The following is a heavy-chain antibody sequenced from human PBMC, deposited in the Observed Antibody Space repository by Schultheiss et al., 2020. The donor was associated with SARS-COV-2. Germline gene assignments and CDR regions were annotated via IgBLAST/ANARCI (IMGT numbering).Heavy chain of an antibody. D-gene: IGHD4-11*01. V-gene: IGHV4-59*08. CDR3: ARHTGDY. Sequence: GSLRLSCTVSGGSISSYYWSWIRQPPGKGLEWIGYIYYSGSTNYNPSLKSRVTISVDTSKNQFSLKLSSVTAADTAVYYCARHTGDYWGQGTLVTVSS. CDR1: GGSISSYY. J-gene: IGHJ4*02. CDR2: IYYSGST.